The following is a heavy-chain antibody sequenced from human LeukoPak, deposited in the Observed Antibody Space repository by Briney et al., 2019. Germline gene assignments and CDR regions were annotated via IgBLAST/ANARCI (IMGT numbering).Heavy chain of an antibody. V-gene: IGHV3-48*01. J-gene: IGHJ5*02. Sequence: GGSLRLSCAASGFAFSSHSMNWVRQTPGKGLEWISYISSSSIIIHYADSVKGRFTISRDDAKNSLYLQMNSPRAEDTAIYYCAKVPRQHDNWFDPWGQGTLVTVSS. CDR2: ISSSSIII. D-gene: IGHD3-9*01. CDR1: GFAFSSHS. CDR3: AKVPRQHDNWFDP.